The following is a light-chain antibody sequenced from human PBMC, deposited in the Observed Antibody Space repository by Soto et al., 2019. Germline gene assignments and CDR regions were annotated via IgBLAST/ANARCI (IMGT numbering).Light chain of an antibody. CDR1: QSVSSS. V-gene: IGKV3-15*01. Sequence: EIVMTQSPATLSVSPGERATLSCRASQSVSSSLAWYQQKPGQAPRLLIYGASTRATGIPARFSGSGSGPEFTLSISSLQSEDFAVYYCQHYNNWSLTFGGGTKVEIK. CDR3: QHYNNWSLT. J-gene: IGKJ4*02. CDR2: GAS.